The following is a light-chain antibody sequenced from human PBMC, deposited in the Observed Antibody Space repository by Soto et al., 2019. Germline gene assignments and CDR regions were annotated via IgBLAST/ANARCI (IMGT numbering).Light chain of an antibody. Sequence: DIVMTQSPDSLAVSLGERATIHCKSSQSLLDTYKTKTYLTWYQHKPVQTPKLLFFWSTTRESGVPDRFSGSGSGTDFPLTISRLQAEYVAVYYCQQYYYPPPTFGQGTKLEIK. CDR1: QSLLDTYKTKTY. CDR3: QQYYYPPPT. CDR2: WST. J-gene: IGKJ2*01. V-gene: IGKV4-1*01.